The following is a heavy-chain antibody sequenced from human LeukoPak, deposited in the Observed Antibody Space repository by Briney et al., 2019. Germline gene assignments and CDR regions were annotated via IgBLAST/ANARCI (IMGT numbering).Heavy chain of an antibody. D-gene: IGHD3-10*01. J-gene: IGHJ4*02. CDR3: ARHYASGTYYNPLGY. CDR1: GHSFTTNW. CDR2: IYPGDSDT. Sequence: GESLKISCQGSGHSFTTNWIAWVRQMPGKGLELMGTIYPGDSDTRYSPSFRGQVTISADKSISTTYLQWSSLKASDTAMYYCARHYASGTYYNPLGYWGQGTLVTVSS. V-gene: IGHV5-51*01.